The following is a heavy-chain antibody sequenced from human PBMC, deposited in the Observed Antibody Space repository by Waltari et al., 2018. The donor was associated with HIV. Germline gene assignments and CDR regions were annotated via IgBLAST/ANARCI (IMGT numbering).Heavy chain of an antibody. J-gene: IGHJ4*02. CDR2: IIPSFGTA. CDR3: ARGSWDYVWGSYQTIRYFDY. D-gene: IGHD3-16*02. Sequence: QVQLVQSGAEVKKPGSSVKVSCKASGGTFSSYAISWVRQAPGQGLEWMGGIIPSFGTANYAQKYQGRVTITADESTSTAYMELSSLRSEDTAVYYCARGSWDYVWGSYQTIRYFDYWGQGTLVTVSS. CDR1: GGTFSSYA. V-gene: IGHV1-69*01.